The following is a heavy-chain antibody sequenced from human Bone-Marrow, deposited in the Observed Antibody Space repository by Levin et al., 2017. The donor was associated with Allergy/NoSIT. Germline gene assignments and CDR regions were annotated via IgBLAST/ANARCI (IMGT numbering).Heavy chain of an antibody. CDR1: GGSVGTGDFY. CDR2: FYYSGST. Sequence: PSETLSLTCSVSGGSVGTGDFYWTWFRQPPGKGLEWIGYFYYSGSTLYNPSLKSRVSISLDTSNNQFSLNLQSVTAADTAVYYCARGLLQFAGFFDYWGQGTLVSVSS. CDR3: ARGLLQFAGFFDY. J-gene: IGHJ4*02. V-gene: IGHV4-30-4*01. D-gene: IGHD5-24*01.